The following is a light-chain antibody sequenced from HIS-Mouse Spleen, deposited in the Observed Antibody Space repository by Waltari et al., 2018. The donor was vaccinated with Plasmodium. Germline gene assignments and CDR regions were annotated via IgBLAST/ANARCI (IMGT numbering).Light chain of an antibody. V-gene: IGKV3-15*01. CDR3: QQYNNWSFT. Sequence: EIVMTQSPATLSVSPGERATLSCRARQSVSSKLAWYQQKPGQAPRLPIYGASTRATGIPARFSGSGSGTEFTLTISSLQSEDFAVYYCQQYNNWSFTFGPGTKVDIK. CDR1: QSVSSK. J-gene: IGKJ3*01. CDR2: GAS.